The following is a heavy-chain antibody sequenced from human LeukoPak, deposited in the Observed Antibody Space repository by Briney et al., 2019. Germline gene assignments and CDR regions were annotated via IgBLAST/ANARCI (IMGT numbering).Heavy chain of an antibody. V-gene: IGHV4-59*01. CDR2: IHYTGST. Sequence: SETLSLTCTVSSGSISYFYWNWIRQPPGKGLEWIGYIHYTGSTNYNPSLKSRVTISVDTSKNQFSLKLSSVTAADTDVYYCATYTNRLHYWGQGTLVTVSS. J-gene: IGHJ4*02. CDR1: SGSISYFY. D-gene: IGHD2-8*01. CDR3: ATYTNRLHY.